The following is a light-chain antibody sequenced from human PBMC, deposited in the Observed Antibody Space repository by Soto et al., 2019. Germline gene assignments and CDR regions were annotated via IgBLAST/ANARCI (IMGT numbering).Light chain of an antibody. Sequence: AIRMTQSPSSFSASTGDRVTITCRASQDISSYLALYQQKPGKAPKVLIYAASTLQSGVPSRFSGSGSGTDFTLTISGLQSEDFATYYCQQYHTYPPLTFGGGTKVEIK. CDR2: AAS. CDR1: QDISSY. J-gene: IGKJ4*01. CDR3: QQYHTYPPLT. V-gene: IGKV1-8*01.